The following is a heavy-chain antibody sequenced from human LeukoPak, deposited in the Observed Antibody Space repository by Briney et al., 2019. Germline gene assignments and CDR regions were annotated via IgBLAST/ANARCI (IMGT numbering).Heavy chain of an antibody. D-gene: IGHD1-26*01. V-gene: IGHV3-30*02. CDR2: TRSDGSGE. J-gene: IGHJ4*02. CDR3: GKHDSASDY. CDR1: GFIFSTYG. Sequence: GGSLRFCCVASGFIFSTYGMHWVRQAPGKGLEWVAFTRSDGSGEYYTDSVKGRFTISRDNSKNTLYLQMNSLRVEDTAVYYRGKHDSASDYWGQGTLVTVSS.